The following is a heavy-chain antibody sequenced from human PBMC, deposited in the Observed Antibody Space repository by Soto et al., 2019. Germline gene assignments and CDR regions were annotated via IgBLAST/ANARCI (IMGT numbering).Heavy chain of an antibody. CDR3: ARHHGPTTSENWFDP. CDR2: ISTYSGDT. Sequence: ASVKVSCKASGYTFFTYDISWVRQAPGQGLEWMGWISTYSGDTKYAQKFQGRVTMTTDTSTTTAYLELRSLRSDDTAVYYCARHHGPTTSENWFDPWRQGTLVTVSS. D-gene: IGHD5-12*01. V-gene: IGHV1-18*01. CDR1: GYTFFTYD. J-gene: IGHJ5*02.